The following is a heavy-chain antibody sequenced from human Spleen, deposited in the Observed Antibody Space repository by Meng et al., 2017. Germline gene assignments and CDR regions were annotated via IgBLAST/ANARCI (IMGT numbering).Heavy chain of an antibody. CDR1: GGIFSNSV. V-gene: IGHV1-69*05. J-gene: IGHJ6*02. CDR3: ARDSGWIQSSLDV. Sequence: SVKVSCKAPGGIFSNSVVGWVRQAPGQGLEWMGGINGVFGTTNYEQKFQGRVTITTDESRSTVYMELDRLTSEDTAVYYCARDSGWIQSSLDVWGQGTTVTVSS. CDR2: INGVFGTT. D-gene: IGHD5-18*01.